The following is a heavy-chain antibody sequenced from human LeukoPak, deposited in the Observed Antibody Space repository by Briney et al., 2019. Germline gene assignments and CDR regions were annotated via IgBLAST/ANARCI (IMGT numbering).Heavy chain of an antibody. D-gene: IGHD6-19*01. CDR2: ISSSGSTI. CDR3: AKDRRIAVAGIGFDY. Sequence: QPGGSLRLSCAASGFTFSSYEMNWVRQAPGKGLEWVSYISSSGSTIYYADSVKGRFTISRDNSKNTLYLQMNSLRAEDTAVYYCAKDRRIAVAGIGFDYWGQGTLVTVSS. V-gene: IGHV3-48*03. J-gene: IGHJ4*02. CDR1: GFTFSSYE.